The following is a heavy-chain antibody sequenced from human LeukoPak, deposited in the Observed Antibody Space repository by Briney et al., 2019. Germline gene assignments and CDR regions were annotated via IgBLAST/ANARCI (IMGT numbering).Heavy chain of an antibody. D-gene: IGHD2-8*02. Sequence: SETLSLTCTVSGGSISSSSYYWGWIRQPPGKGLEWIGYIYYSGSTNYNPSLKSRVTISVDTPKNQFSLKLSSVTAADTAVYYCARRTDPGKFDPWGQGTLVTVSS. CDR3: ARRTDPGKFDP. V-gene: IGHV4-61*05. CDR2: IYYSGST. J-gene: IGHJ5*02. CDR1: GGSISSSSYY.